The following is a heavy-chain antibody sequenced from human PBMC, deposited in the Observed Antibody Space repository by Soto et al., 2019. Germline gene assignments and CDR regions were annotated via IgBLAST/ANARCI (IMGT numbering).Heavy chain of an antibody. CDR1: GGSISNYY. CDR2: IYYSGST. D-gene: IGHD2-21*01. Sequence: PSETLSLTCTVSGGSISNYYWSWIRQPPGKGLEWIGYIYYSGSTNYNPSLKSRVTISVDTSKNQFSLKLSSVTAADTAVYYCARGAYCGGDCYYYGMDVWGQGTTVTVSS. CDR3: ARGAYCGGDCYYYGMDV. J-gene: IGHJ6*02. V-gene: IGHV4-59*01.